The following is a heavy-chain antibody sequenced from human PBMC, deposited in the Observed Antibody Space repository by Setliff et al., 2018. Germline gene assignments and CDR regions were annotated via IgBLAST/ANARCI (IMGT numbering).Heavy chain of an antibody. Sequence: ASVKVSCKASGYTFTNYGITWVRQAPGQGLEWMGWISAYTGNTKFAQKFQGRVTMTTDTSTSKAYLELKSLTSDDTAVYYCARLVRYCTRTSCQRTPGTEYWGQGTLVTVSS. D-gene: IGHD2-2*01. CDR1: GYTFTNYG. J-gene: IGHJ4*02. CDR2: ISAYTGNT. V-gene: IGHV1-18*01. CDR3: ARLVRYCTRTSCQRTPGTEY.